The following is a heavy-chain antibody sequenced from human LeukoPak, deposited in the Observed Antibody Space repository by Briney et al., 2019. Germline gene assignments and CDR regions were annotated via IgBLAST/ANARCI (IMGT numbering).Heavy chain of an antibody. V-gene: IGHV3-21*01. Sequence: PGGTLRLSCAASGFTFSSYGMSWVRQAPGKGLEWVSSITRDSIYTFYADSVKGRFTISRDNAKNSLSLQMNSLRAEDTAVYYCARDPYNGYYGDDYYYYMDVWGKGTTVTISS. CDR2: ITRDSIYT. J-gene: IGHJ6*03. CDR3: ARDPYNGYYGDDYYYYMDV. D-gene: IGHD4-17*01. CDR1: GFTFSSYG.